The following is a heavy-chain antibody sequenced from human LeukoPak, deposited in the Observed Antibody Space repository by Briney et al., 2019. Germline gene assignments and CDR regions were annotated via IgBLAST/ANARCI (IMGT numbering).Heavy chain of an antibody. Sequence: GGSLRLSCSASGFTFSSYAMHWVRQAPGKGLEYVSAISSNGGSTYYADSAKGRFTISRDNSKNTLYLQMSSLRAEDTAVYYCVKGYCSSISCYGDYWGQGTLVAFSS. D-gene: IGHD2-2*01. V-gene: IGHV3-64D*09. CDR2: ISSNGGST. J-gene: IGHJ4*02. CDR3: VKGYCSSISCYGDY. CDR1: GFTFSSYA.